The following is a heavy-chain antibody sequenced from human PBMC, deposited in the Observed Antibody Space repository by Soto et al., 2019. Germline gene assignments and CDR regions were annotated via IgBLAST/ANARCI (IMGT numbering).Heavy chain of an antibody. D-gene: IGHD2-15*01. CDR3: ARDRHTLFSGGSSDVYYYGMDV. J-gene: IGHJ6*02. Sequence: ASVKVSCKASGYTFTSYYMHWVRQAPGQGLEWMGIINPSGGSTSYAQKFQGRVTMTRDTSTSTVYMELSSLRSEDTAVYYCARDRHTLFSGGSSDVYYYGMDVWGQGTTVTVSS. CDR2: INPSGGST. CDR1: GYTFTSYY. V-gene: IGHV1-46*01.